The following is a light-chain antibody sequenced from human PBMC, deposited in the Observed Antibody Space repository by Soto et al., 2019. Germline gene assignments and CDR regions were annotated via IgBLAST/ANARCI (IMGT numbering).Light chain of an antibody. J-gene: IGKJ3*01. Sequence: EIVLTQSPGTLSLSPGARATLSCRASQSVSSSYLAWYQQKPGQAPRLLIYGASSRATGIPDRFSGSGSGTDFTLTISRLEPEDFAVYYCQQYGSPPFTFGPGTKVDIK. CDR1: QSVSSSY. CDR3: QQYGSPPFT. CDR2: GAS. V-gene: IGKV3-20*01.